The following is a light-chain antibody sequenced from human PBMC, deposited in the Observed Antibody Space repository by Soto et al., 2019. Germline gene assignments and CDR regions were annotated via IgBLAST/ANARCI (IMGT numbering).Light chain of an antibody. CDR1: QGISTY. CDR3: QQLFDSPIT. V-gene: IGKV1-9*01. J-gene: IGKJ5*01. CDR2: AAS. Sequence: DIQMTQSPSSLSASVGDRVTITCRASQGISTYLNWYQQKPGKAPKLLIYAASTLESGVPSRFSATVSGTEFSLTITSLQPEDFATYYCQQLFDSPITFGQGTRLEI.